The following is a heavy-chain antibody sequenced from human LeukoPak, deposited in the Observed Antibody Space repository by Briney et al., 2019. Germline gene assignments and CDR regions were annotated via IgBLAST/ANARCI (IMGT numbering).Heavy chain of an antibody. D-gene: IGHD7-27*01. Sequence: GGTLRLSCAASGFTFSSYWMSWVRQAPGKGLEWVANIKQDGSEKYYVDSVKGRFTISRDNAKYSLYLQMDSLRAEDTAVYYCARDKRTGDSYFDSWGQGTLVTVSS. CDR2: IKQDGSEK. CDR1: GFTFSSYW. J-gene: IGHJ4*02. V-gene: IGHV3-7*01. CDR3: ARDKRTGDSYFDS.